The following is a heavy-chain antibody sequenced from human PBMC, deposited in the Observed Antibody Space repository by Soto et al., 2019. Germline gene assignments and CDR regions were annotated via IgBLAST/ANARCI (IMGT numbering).Heavy chain of an antibody. CDR2: INAGNINT. Sequence: RASVKVSCKASGHTFTTYAVYWVRQAPGQRLERMGWINAGNINTKYSQKFQGRVTISGDKSASTAYMELSSVTSEDKAVNYCATSREARSIRFGSRYGMEIRGQGYTVTIAS. CDR1: GHTFTTYA. J-gene: IGHJ6*02. V-gene: IGHV1-3*01. D-gene: IGHD3-16*01. CDR3: ATSREARSIRFGSRYGMEI.